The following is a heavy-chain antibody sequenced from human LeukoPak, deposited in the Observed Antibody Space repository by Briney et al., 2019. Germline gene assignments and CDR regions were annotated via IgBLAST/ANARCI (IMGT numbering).Heavy chain of an antibody. CDR2: IRSSGGGT. CDR1: AFTFSSYA. D-gene: IGHD6-13*01. J-gene: IGHJ4*02. V-gene: IGHV3-23*01. CDR3: AKGVSSSWTFDY. Sequence: PGGSLRLSCAASAFTFSSYAMSWVRQAPGKGREWVSTIRSSGGGTFYADSVKGRFTISRDNSKNTLYLQMNSLRAEDTAVYYCAKGVSSSWTFDYWGQGTLVTVPS.